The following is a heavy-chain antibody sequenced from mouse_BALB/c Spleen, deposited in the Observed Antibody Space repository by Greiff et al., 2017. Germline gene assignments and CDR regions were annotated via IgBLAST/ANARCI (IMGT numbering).Heavy chain of an antibody. CDR2: IFPGTGTT. V-gene: IGHV1S132*01. CDR1: GYTFTSYW. CDR3: ARELNY. J-gene: IGHJ4*01. D-gene: IGHD4-1*01. Sequence: QVQLKESGAELVKPGASVKLSCKTSGYTFTSYWIQWVKQRPGQGLGWIGEIFPGTGTTYYNEKFKGKAILTIDTSSSTAYMQLSSLTSEDSAVYFCARELNYWGQGTSVTVSS.